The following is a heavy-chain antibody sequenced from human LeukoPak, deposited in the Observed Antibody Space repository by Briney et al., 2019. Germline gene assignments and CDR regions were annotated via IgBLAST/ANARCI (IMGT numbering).Heavy chain of an antibody. D-gene: IGHD5-24*01. Sequence: GGSLRLSCAASGFTFSSYSMNWVRQAPGKGLEWVSSISSSSSYIYYADSVKGRFTISRDNAKNSLCLQMNSLRAEDTAVYYCARDRDGDNSQAGWFDPWGQGTLVTVSS. J-gene: IGHJ5*02. V-gene: IGHV3-21*01. CDR2: ISSSSSYI. CDR1: GFTFSSYS. CDR3: ARDRDGDNSQAGWFDP.